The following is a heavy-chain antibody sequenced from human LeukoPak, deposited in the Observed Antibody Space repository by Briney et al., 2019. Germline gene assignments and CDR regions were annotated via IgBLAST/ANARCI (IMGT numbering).Heavy chain of an antibody. CDR1: GGSFSGYY. D-gene: IGHD2-21*02. CDR2: INHGGST. Sequence: SSETLSLTCAVSGGSFSGYYWRWIRQPPGKGLEWIGEINHGGSTNYNPSLKSRVTISVDTSKNQFSLKLSSVTAADTAVYYCASRGCDWYNWFDPWGQGTLVSISS. V-gene: IGHV4-34*01. CDR3: ASRGCDWYNWFDP. J-gene: IGHJ5*02.